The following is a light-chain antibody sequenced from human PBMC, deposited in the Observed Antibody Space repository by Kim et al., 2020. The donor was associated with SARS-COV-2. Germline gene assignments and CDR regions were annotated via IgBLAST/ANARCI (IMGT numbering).Light chain of an antibody. J-gene: IGKJ2*01. V-gene: IGKV3-11*01. Sequence: SLAPGERATLSCRASQSVSSYLAWYQQRPGQAPRLLIYDASSRATGIPARFSGSGSGTDFTLTISSLEPEDFAVYYCQQRSNWLPGVGQGTKLEI. CDR1: QSVSSY. CDR2: DAS. CDR3: QQRSNWLPG.